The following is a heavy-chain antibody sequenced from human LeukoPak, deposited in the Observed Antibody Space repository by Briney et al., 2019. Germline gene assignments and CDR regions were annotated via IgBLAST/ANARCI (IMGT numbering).Heavy chain of an antibody. D-gene: IGHD5-24*01. CDR2: IYYSGST. Sequence: SETLPLTCTVSGRPISSYYWSWIRQPPGKGLEWFGYIYYSGSTNYNPSLKSRVTISVDTSKNQSSLKLSSVTAADTAVYYCARRQGMATSYFDSWGQGTLVTVSS. V-gene: IGHV4-59*08. CDR3: ARRQGMATSYFDS. J-gene: IGHJ4*02. CDR1: GRPISSYY.